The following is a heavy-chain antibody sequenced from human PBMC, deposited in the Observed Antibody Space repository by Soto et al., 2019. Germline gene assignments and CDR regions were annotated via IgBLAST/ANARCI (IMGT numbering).Heavy chain of an antibody. CDR2: VNGNGGTT. V-gene: IGHV3-23*01. CDR3: AKDFYSISSQRPLFFDS. CDR1: GFTFSTYA. D-gene: IGHD6-6*01. J-gene: IGHJ4*02. Sequence: GGSLRLSCAASGFTFSTYALTWVRQAPGKGLEWVSGVNGNGGTTYYADSVKGRFTISRDNSKNTLYLEMNSLRAEDTAMYYCAKDFYSISSQRPLFFDSWGQGTLVTVSS.